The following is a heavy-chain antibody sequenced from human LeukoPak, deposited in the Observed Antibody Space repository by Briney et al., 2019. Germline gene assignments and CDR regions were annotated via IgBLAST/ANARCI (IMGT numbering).Heavy chain of an antibody. D-gene: IGHD6-6*01. V-gene: IGHV4-59*01. CDR1: GGPISSYY. Sequence: PSETLSLTCTVSGGPISSYYWSWVRQPPGKGLEWIGYIYYSGSTNYNPSLKSRATISVDTSKNQFSLKLSSVTAADTAVYYCARANGIAARLPYYYGMDVWGQGTTVTVSS. CDR2: IYYSGST. CDR3: ARANGIAARLPYYYGMDV. J-gene: IGHJ6*02.